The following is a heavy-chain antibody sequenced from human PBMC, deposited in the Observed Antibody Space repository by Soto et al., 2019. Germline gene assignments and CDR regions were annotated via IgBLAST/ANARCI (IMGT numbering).Heavy chain of an antibody. CDR1: GGSISGGVGGLYY. CDR3: AREVIPLTTDWYFDL. J-gene: IGHJ2*01. CDR2: IYDSGST. V-gene: IGHV4-30-4*01. D-gene: IGHD4-17*01. Sequence: QLQLRESGPGLVKPSETLSLTCTVSGGSISGGVGGLYYWSWIRQPPGKGLAWIGYIYDSGSTYYNPSLKSRVTISVDTSKNLCSLRLSSVTAADTAVYYCAREVIPLTTDWYFDLWGRGTLVTVSS.